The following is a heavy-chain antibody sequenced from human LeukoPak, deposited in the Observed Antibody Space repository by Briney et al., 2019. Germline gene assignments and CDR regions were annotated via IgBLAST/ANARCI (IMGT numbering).Heavy chain of an antibody. V-gene: IGHV1-69*05. CDR1: GYTFTSYD. CDR2: IIPIFGTA. J-gene: IGHJ6*03. D-gene: IGHD2-15*01. Sequence: SVKVSCKASGYTFTSYDINWARQAPGQGLEWMGGIIPIFGTANYAQKFQGRVTITTDESTSTAYMELSSLRSEDTAVYYCARDSAVVVVAATPWYYYMDVWGKGTTVTVSS. CDR3: ARDSAVVVVAATPWYYYMDV.